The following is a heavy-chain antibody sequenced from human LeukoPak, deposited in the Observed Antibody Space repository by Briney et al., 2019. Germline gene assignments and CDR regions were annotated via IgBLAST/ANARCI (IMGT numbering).Heavy chain of an antibody. Sequence: GGSQRLSCTASGFTVSNDCVNWGRQAPGKGMEGVSVIYSGGSTYYADSVKGRFTISRDNPKHTLCLQMNSLRVEDTAVYYCARDALTAYSRAFDIWGQGTMVTVSS. CDR2: IYSGGST. J-gene: IGHJ3*02. D-gene: IGHD2-21*02. CDR1: GFTVSNDC. V-gene: IGHV3-53*01. CDR3: ARDALTAYSRAFDI.